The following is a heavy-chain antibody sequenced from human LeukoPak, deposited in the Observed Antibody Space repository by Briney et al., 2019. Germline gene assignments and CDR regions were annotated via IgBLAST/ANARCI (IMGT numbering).Heavy chain of an antibody. V-gene: IGHV5-51*01. CDR1: GYSFTSYW. Sequence: GESLKISCKGSGYSFTSYWIGWVRQMPGKGLEWMGIIYPGDSYTRHSTYCQGQVTITADKSISTAYLQWNRLKTSDPAMYYCARHPIYHYGMDVWGQGTTVTVSS. J-gene: IGHJ6*02. CDR3: ARHPIYHYGMDV. D-gene: IGHD3-9*01. CDR2: IYPGDSYT.